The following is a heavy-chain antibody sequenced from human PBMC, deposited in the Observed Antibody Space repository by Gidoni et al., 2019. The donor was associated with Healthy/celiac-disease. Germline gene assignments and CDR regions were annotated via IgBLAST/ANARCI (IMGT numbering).Heavy chain of an antibody. Sequence: EVQLLESGGGLVQPGGSLRLSCAASGFTFSSYAMSWVRQAPGKGLEWVSAISGSGGSTYYTDSVKGRFTISRDNSKNTLYLQMNSLRAEDTAVYYCAKDPPTHYYDSSGLGGGADWGQGTLVTVSS. V-gene: IGHV3-23*01. J-gene: IGHJ4*02. D-gene: IGHD3-22*01. CDR3: AKDPPTHYYDSSGLGGGAD. CDR1: GFTFSSYA. CDR2: ISGSGGST.